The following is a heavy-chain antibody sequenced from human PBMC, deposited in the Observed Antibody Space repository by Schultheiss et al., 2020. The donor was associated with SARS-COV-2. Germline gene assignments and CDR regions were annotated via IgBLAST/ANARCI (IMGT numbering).Heavy chain of an antibody. V-gene: IGHV4-34*01. CDR3: ARDRYYYYGMDV. CDR2: INHSGST. CDR1: GFTFSSYA. J-gene: IGHJ6*02. Sequence: LRLSCAASGFTFSSYAMSWVRQAPGKGLEWIGEINHSGSTNYNPSLKSRVTISVDTSKNQFSLKLSSVTAADTAVYYCARDRYYYYGMDVWGQGTTVTVSS.